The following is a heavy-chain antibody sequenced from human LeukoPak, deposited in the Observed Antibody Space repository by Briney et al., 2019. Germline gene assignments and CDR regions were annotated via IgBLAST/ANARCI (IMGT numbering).Heavy chain of an antibody. CDR1: GFTFSSYG. D-gene: IGHD3-22*01. J-gene: IGHJ4*02. CDR2: IWYDGSNK. CDR3: AKDREYYYDSSGFDY. V-gene: IGHV3-33*06. Sequence: GRSLRLSCAASGFTFSSYGMHWVRQAPGKGLEWVAVIWYDGSNKYYADSVKGRFTISRDNSKNTLYLQMNSLRAEDTAVYYCAKDREYYYDSSGFDYWGQGTLVTVSS.